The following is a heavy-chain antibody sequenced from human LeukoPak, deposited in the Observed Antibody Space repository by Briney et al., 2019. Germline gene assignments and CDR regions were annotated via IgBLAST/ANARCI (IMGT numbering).Heavy chain of an antibody. J-gene: IGHJ6*03. CDR3: ARVITMVRGAINYYYYYMDV. CDR2: IYTSGST. D-gene: IGHD3-10*01. Sequence: SETLSLTCTVSGGSISSGSYYWSWIRQPAGKGLEWIGRIYTSGSTNYNPSLKSRVTISVDTSKNQFSLKLSSVTAADTAVYYCARVITMVRGAINYYYYYMDVWGKGTTVTISS. V-gene: IGHV4-61*02. CDR1: GGSISSGSYY.